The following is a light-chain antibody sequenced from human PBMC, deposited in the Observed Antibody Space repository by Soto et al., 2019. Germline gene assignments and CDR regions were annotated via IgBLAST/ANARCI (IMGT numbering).Light chain of an antibody. CDR1: QTIDRY. CDR2: AAS. J-gene: IGKJ3*01. CDR3: QQSYNAPFN. V-gene: IGKV1-39*01. Sequence: IQMTQSPSSLSASVGDTVTITCRASQTIDRYLNWFQQKSGQAPKLLMNAASTLRSGVPSRFSASGFGTDFTLTISSLQTEDYATYYCQQSYNAPFNFGPGTKVDIK.